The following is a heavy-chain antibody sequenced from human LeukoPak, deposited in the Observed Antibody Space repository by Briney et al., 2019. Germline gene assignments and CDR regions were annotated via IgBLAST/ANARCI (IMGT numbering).Heavy chain of an antibody. V-gene: IGHV3-73*01. CDR1: GFTFSGSA. Sequence: GGSLRLSCAASGFTFSGSAMHWVRQASGKGLEWVGRIRSKANSYATAYAASVKGRFTISRDDSKSTAYLQMNSLKTEDTAVYYCTRLELTTVAYTGNAFDIWGQGTMVTVSS. D-gene: IGHD4-23*01. CDR2: IRSKANSYAT. J-gene: IGHJ3*02. CDR3: TRLELTTVAYTGNAFDI.